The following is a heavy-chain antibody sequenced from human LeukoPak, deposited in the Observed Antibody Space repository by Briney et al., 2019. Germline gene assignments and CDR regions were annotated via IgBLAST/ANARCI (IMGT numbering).Heavy chain of an antibody. CDR1: GFTVSSND. J-gene: IGHJ4*02. Sequence: QPGGSLRLSCAASGFTVSSNDMSWVRQAPGKGLEWVSVIYSGGSTYYADSVKDRFTISRDNSKNTLYLQMNSLRAEDTAVYYCARSPSGSGIYFHKSLRPFDYWGQGTLVTVSS. V-gene: IGHV3-66*01. CDR3: ARSPSGSGIYFHKSLRPFDY. D-gene: IGHD3-10*01. CDR2: IYSGGST.